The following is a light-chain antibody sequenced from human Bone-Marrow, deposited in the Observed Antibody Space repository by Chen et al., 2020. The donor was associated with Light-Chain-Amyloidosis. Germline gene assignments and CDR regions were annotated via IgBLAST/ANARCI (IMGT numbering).Light chain of an antibody. J-gene: IGKJ4*01. Sequence: ELVLTQSPGPLSLSPGEGANLSCSASQTISSNYLTWYQQKFGQAPRLLIYGSSSRATGIPDRFTGSGSGTDFTLTINRLEPEDFAMYYCQQYGTSPLTFGGGTKVEIK. CDR1: QTISSNY. V-gene: IGKV3-20*01. CDR2: GSS. CDR3: QQYGTSPLT.